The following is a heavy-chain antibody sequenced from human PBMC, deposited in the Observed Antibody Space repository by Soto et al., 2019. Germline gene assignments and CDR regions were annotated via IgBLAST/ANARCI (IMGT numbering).Heavy chain of an antibody. D-gene: IGHD3-22*01. V-gene: IGHV1-69*06. CDR2: IIPIFGTA. CDR1: GGTFSSYA. CDR3: ARDEGGYDSSGYYFWFDP. J-gene: IGHJ5*02. Sequence: QVQLVQSGAEVKKPGSSVKVSCKASGGTFSSYAISWVRQAPGQGLEWMGGIIPIFGTANYAQKFQGRVTITAHKSTSTGYMELSSLRSEDTAVYYCARDEGGYDSSGYYFWFDPWGQGTLLTVSS.